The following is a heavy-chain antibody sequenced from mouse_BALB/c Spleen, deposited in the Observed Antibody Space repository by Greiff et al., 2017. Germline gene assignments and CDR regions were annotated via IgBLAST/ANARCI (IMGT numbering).Heavy chain of an antibody. Sequence: EVKLVESGAELVKPGASVKLSCTASGFNIKDTYMHWVKQRPEQGLEWIGRIDPANGNTKYDPKFQGKATITADTSSNTAYLQLSSLTSEDTAVYYCARSGPYWYFDVWGAGTTVTVSS. V-gene: IGHV14-3*02. J-gene: IGHJ1*01. CDR3: ARSGPYWYFDV. CDR1: GFNIKDTY. CDR2: IDPANGNT. D-gene: IGHD3-1*01.